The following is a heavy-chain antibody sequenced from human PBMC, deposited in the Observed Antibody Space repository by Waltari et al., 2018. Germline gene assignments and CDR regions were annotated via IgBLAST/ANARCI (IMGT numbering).Heavy chain of an antibody. CDR2: ISSSSSYI. V-gene: IGHV3-21*01. Sequence: EVQLVESGGGLVKPGGSLRLSCAASGFTFSSYSMHWVRQAPGKGLEWVSSISSSSSYIYYADSVKGRFTISRDNAKNSLYLQMNSLRAEDTAVYYCARDLHSGYGYWGQGTLVTVSS. CDR1: GFTFSSYS. J-gene: IGHJ4*02. CDR3: ARDLHSGYGY. D-gene: IGHD5-12*01.